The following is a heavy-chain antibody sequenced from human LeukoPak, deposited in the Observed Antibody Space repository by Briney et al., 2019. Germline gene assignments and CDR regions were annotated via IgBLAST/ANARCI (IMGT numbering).Heavy chain of an antibody. CDR1: GGSISSYY. Sequence: SETLSLTCIVSGGSISSYYWSWIRQPPGKGLEWIGNIYSSGTTNYNPSLKSRVTISMDTSKNQFSLKLSSVTAADTAVYYCARRKIWSPVYLSHWGQGTLVTVSS. J-gene: IGHJ4*02. V-gene: IGHV4-59*13. D-gene: IGHD3-10*01. CDR2: IYSSGTT. CDR3: ARRKIWSPVYLSH.